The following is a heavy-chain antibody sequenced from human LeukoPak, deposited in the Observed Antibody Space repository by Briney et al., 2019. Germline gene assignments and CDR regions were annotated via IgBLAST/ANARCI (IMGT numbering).Heavy chain of an antibody. J-gene: IGHJ5*02. CDR2: IYYSGST. Sequence: SETLSPTCTVSGGSISSSSYYWGWIRQPPGKGLEWIGSIYYSGSTYYNPSLKSRVTISVDTSKNQFSLKLSSVTAADTAVYYCARSPREWLASEYSGWFDPWGQGTLVTVSS. CDR1: GGSISSSSYY. CDR3: ARSPREWLASEYSGWFDP. D-gene: IGHD6-19*01. V-gene: IGHV4-39*01.